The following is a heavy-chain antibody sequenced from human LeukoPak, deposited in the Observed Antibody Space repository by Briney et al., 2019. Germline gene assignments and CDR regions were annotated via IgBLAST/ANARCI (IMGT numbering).Heavy chain of an antibody. CDR3: ARDTSTYYYDSSGYYDDY. J-gene: IGHJ4*02. Sequence: GGSLRLSCAASGFTFSSYGMHWVRQAPGKGLEWVAVIWYDGSNKYYADSVKGRFTISRDNSKNTLYLQMNSLRAEDTAVYYCARDTSTYYYDSSGYYDDYWGQGTLVTVSS. CDR2: IWYDGSNK. CDR1: GFTFSSYG. D-gene: IGHD3-22*01. V-gene: IGHV3-33*01.